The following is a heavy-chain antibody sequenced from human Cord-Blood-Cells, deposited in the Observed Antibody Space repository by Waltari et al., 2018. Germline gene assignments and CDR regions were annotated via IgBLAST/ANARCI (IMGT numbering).Heavy chain of an antibody. Sequence: QVTLKESGPALVKPTQTLTLTCTFSGFSLRTSGMRVSWIRQPPGKALEWLARIDWDDDKFYSTSLKTRLTISKDTSKNQVVLTMTNMDPVDTATYYCARILTRSSDWGQGTLVTVSS. CDR3: ARILTRSSD. CDR2: IDWDDDK. J-gene: IGHJ4*02. CDR1: GFSLRTSGMR. V-gene: IGHV2-70*04. D-gene: IGHD6-6*01.